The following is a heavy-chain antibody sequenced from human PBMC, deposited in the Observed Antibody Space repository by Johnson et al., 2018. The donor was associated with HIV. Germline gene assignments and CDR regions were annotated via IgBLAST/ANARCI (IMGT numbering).Heavy chain of an antibody. CDR3: TTDGGLGSFDI. D-gene: IGHD7-27*01. V-gene: IGHV3-15*01. J-gene: IGHJ3*02. CDR1: GFTFSDAW. Sequence: EVQLVESGGGLVQPGGSLRLSCAASGFTFSDAWLNWVRQTPGKGLEWVGRIKSEVDDGTTDYAAPVKGRFAISRDDSKHMLYLQMNSLKTEDTAVDYCTTDGGLGSFDIWGQGTMVAVSS. CDR2: IKSEVDDGTT.